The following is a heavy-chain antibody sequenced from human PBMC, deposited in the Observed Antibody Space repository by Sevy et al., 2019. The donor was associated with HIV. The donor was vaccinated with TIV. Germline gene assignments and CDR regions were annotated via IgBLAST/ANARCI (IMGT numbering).Heavy chain of an antibody. J-gene: IGHJ6*02. CDR2: IYYSGST. Sequence: SETLSLTCTVSGGSISSSSYYWGWIRQPPGKGLEWIGSIYYSGSTYYNPSLKSRVTISVDTSKNQFSLKLSSVTAADTAVYYCARPVGATDDMDVWGQGTTVTVSS. D-gene: IGHD1-26*01. CDR3: ARPVGATDDMDV. CDR1: GGSISSSSYY. V-gene: IGHV4-39*01.